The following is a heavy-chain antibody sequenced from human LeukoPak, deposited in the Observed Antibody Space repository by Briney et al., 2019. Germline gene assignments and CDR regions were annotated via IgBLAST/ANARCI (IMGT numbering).Heavy chain of an antibody. V-gene: IGHV3-23*01. CDR2: ISSPADTI. Sequence: GGPLRLSCAASGFTFSTYVMAWVRQTPGKGLEWVSVISSPADTIYYADFVRGRFTISRDNSKYTLYLHLNSLRVDDTAVYYCARAPSHRGFDYWGQGTLVTVSS. J-gene: IGHJ4*02. CDR3: ARAPSHRGFDY. CDR1: GFTFSTYV.